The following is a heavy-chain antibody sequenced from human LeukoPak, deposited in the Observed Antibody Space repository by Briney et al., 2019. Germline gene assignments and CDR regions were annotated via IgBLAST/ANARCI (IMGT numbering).Heavy chain of an antibody. J-gene: IGHJ4*02. D-gene: IGHD6-25*01. V-gene: IGHV3-30*02. CDR3: AKEDSPSSGYYYGFADD. CDR2: IRDDAYNK. CDR1: GFTFTSYG. Sequence: GGSLRLSCAASGFTFTSYGMHWVRQAPGKGLEWLAYIRDDAYNKYYADCVKGRFTISRDNSKNTVYLQMNSMRAEDTAVYYCAKEDSPSSGYYYGFADDWGQGILVTVSS.